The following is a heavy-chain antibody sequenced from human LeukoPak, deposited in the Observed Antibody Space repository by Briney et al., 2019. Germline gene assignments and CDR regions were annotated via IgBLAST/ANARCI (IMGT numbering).Heavy chain of an antibody. CDR3: AKDRSGHLDWGSYGFDY. V-gene: IGHV3-23*01. Sequence: GGSLRLSCAVSGITVSNYGMSWVRQAPGKGLEWVAGISGSGGSTHYADSVKGRFTISRDNSKNTLYLQMNSLRAEDTAIYYCAKDRSGHLDWGSYGFDYWGQGTLVTVSS. D-gene: IGHD3-16*01. CDR1: GITVSNYG. CDR2: ISGSGGST. J-gene: IGHJ4*02.